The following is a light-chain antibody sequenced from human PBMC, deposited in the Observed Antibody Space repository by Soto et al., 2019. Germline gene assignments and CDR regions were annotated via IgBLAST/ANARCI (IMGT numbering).Light chain of an antibody. CDR2: RNG. CDR3: ATWDDRLRAYV. CDR1: SSNIGTYY. Sequence: HSALTQPPSASGTPGQRVTISCSGSSSNIGTYYVDWYQQLPGTAPKLLIHRNGQRPSGVPDRFSGSKSGTSASLAISGLRSEDEADYYCATWDDRLRAYVIGAGTKVTVL. V-gene: IGLV1-47*01. J-gene: IGLJ1*01.